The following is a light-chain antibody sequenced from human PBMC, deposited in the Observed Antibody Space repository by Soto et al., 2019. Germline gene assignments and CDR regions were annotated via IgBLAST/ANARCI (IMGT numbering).Light chain of an antibody. CDR1: NSNIGSHV. Sequence: QSVLTQPPSASGTPGQRVTISCSGSNSNIGSHVVYWYQQLPGTAPKLLIYNNNQRPSGVPDRFSGSKSGTSASLAISGLQSEDEADYYCAVWDDTLDGWVFGGRTKLTVL. CDR3: AVWDDTLDGWV. J-gene: IGLJ3*02. CDR2: NNN. V-gene: IGLV1-44*01.